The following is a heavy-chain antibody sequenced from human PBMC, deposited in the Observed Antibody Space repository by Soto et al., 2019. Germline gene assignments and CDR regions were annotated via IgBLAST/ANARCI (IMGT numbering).Heavy chain of an antibody. CDR3: ARCHAGCRGGSRWGYYYYGMDV. Sequence: QVQLVQSGAEVKKPGASVKVSCKASGYTFTSYGISWVRQAPGQGLEWMGWISAYNGNTNYAQKLQGRVTMTTDTSTSTAYMELRSLRSDDTAVYYCARCHAGCRGGSRWGYYYYGMDVWGQGTTVTVSS. CDR1: GYTFTSYG. J-gene: IGHJ6*01. V-gene: IGHV1-18*01. CDR2: ISAYNGNT. D-gene: IGHD2-15*01.